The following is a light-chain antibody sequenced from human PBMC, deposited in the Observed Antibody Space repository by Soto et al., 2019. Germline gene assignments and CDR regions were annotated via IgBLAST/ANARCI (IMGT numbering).Light chain of an antibody. Sequence: DIQMTQSPSTLSASVGDRVAITCRASQSISSYLAWYQQKPGKVPKLLVYKASSLESGVPLRFSGSGSGTEFTLTISSLQPDDFATYYCQQYNTYSRTFGQGTKVEIK. CDR2: KAS. CDR3: QQYNTYSRT. J-gene: IGKJ1*01. V-gene: IGKV1-5*03. CDR1: QSISSY.